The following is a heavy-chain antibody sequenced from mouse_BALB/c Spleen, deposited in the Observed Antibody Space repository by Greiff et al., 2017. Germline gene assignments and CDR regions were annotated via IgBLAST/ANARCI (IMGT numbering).Heavy chain of an antibody. CDR3: AREYYYAMDY. CDR1: GFTFSSYG. CDR2: INSNGGST. J-gene: IGHJ4*01. Sequence: DVQLQESGGGLVQPGGSLKLSCAASGFTFSSYGMSWVRQTPDKRLELVATINSNGGSTYYPDSVKGRFTISRDNAKNTLYLQMSSLKSEDTAMYYCAREYYYAMDYWGQGTSVTVSS. V-gene: IGHV5-6-3*01.